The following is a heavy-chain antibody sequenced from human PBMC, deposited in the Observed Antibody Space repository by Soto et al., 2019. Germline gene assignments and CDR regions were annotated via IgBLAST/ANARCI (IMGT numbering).Heavy chain of an antibody. CDR1: GYMFPIYH. Sequence: PGESLKISCEASGYMFPIYHISWVRQMPGKGLEWVGKIDPSDSRTMYRPSSRARITISVDKSINTAYLEWGRLKASDTAMYYCARHVSNGDFDFWGQGTQVNVSS. CDR2: IDPSDSRT. CDR3: ARHVSNGDFDF. D-gene: IGHD2-8*01. V-gene: IGHV5-10-1*01. J-gene: IGHJ4*02.